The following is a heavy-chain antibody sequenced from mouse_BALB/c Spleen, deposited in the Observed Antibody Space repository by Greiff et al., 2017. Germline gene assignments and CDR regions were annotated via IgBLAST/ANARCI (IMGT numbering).Heavy chain of an antibody. Sequence: VQLQQSGTVLARPGASVKMSRKASGYTFTSYWMHWVKQRPGQGLEWIGAIYPGNSDTSYNQKFKGKAKLTAVTSTSTAYMELSSLTNEDSAVYYCTIYDGYPYYAMDYWGQGTSVTVSS. CDR2: IYPGNSDT. CDR1: GYTFTSYW. V-gene: IGHV1-5*01. D-gene: IGHD2-3*01. CDR3: TIYDGYPYYAMDY. J-gene: IGHJ4*01.